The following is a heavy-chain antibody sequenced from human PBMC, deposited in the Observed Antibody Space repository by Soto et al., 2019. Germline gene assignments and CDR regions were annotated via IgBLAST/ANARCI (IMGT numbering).Heavy chain of an antibody. CDR2: ISKSGGTT. D-gene: IGHD1-26*01. Sequence: PGGSLRLSCAASGFTFSAYEMHWVRQAPGQGLEWVSYISKSGGTTYYADSVKGRFTISRDDAKNSLYLQMNSLRAEDTAVYYCARQRDGREGDYWGQGTLVTVSS. J-gene: IGHJ4*02. CDR3: ARQRDGREGDY. V-gene: IGHV3-48*03. CDR1: GFTFSAYE.